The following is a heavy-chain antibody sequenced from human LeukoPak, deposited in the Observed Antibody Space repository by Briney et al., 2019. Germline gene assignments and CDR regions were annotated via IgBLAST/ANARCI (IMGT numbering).Heavy chain of an antibody. V-gene: IGHV4-59*01. J-gene: IGHJ6*04. CDR2: IYCSGST. CDR1: GGSISSYY. D-gene: IGHD3-22*01. Sequence: SETLSLTCTVSGGSISSYYWSWIRQPPGKGLEWIGYIYCSGSTNYNPSLKSRVTISVDTSKNQFSLKLSSVSAADTAGYYCARNIAADSGCYYHPRVLLYYYGMDVWGKGTTVTVSS. CDR3: ARNIAADSGCYYHPRVLLYYYGMDV.